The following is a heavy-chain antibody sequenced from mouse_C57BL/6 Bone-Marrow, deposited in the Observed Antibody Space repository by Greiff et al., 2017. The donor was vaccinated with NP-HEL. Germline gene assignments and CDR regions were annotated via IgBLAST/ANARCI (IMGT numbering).Heavy chain of an antibody. CDR3: ARGGYARYFDV. D-gene: IGHD2-2*01. CDR2: IDPSDSYT. CDR1: GYTFTSYW. V-gene: IGHV1-50*01. Sequence: VQLKQPGAELVKPGASVKLSCKASGYTFTSYWMQWVKQRPGQGLEWIGEIDPSDSYTNYNQKFKGKATLTVDTSSSTAYMQLSSLTSEDSAVYYCARGGYARYFDVWGTGTTVTVSS. J-gene: IGHJ1*03.